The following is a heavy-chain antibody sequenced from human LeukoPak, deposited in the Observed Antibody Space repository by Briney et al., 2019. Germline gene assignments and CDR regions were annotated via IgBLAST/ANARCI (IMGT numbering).Heavy chain of an antibody. J-gene: IGHJ4*02. Sequence: ETLSLTCAVSGGSISRSNWWTWVRQAPGKGLEWVSSISSTSTYMYYADSVKGRFTISRDNAKNSLYLQMNSLRAEDTAVYYCAREVSSSWYYVDYWGQGTLVTVSS. V-gene: IGHV3-21*01. D-gene: IGHD6-13*01. CDR3: AREVSSSWYYVDY. CDR2: ISSTSTYM. CDR1: GGSISRSN.